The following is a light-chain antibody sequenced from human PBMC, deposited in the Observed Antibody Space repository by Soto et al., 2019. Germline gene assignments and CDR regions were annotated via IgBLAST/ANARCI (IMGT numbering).Light chain of an antibody. CDR2: GAS. CDR3: QQYGSSPYT. V-gene: IGKV3-20*01. Sequence: IVLTQSPGTLSLSPGERATLSCRASQSVSSSYLAWDKQKPGQAPRLLIYGASSRATGIPDRFSGSGSGTDFTLTISRLEPEDFAVYYCQQYGSSPYTFGQGTKLEIK. CDR1: QSVSSSY. J-gene: IGKJ2*01.